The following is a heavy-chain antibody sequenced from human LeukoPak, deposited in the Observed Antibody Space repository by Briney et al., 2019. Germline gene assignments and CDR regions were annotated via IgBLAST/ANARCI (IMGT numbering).Heavy chain of an antibody. CDR2: INPNSGGT. D-gene: IGHD3-10*01. Sequence: ASVKVSCKASGYTFTAYYIHWVRQAPGQGLEWMGWINPNSGGTNYPQNFQGRVTMTRDTSISTAYMDLTRLKSDDTAMYYCAKSSGQCGHFDYWGQGALVTVSS. CDR1: GYTFTAYY. CDR3: AKSSGQCGHFDY. J-gene: IGHJ4*02. V-gene: IGHV1-2*02.